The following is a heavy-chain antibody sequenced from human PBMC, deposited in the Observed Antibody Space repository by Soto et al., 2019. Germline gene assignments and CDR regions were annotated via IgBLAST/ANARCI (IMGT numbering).Heavy chain of an antibody. CDR3: ARDFNSLAAAVGIGY. CDR1: GYTFTSYY. J-gene: IGHJ4*02. D-gene: IGHD6-13*01. Sequence: ASVKVSCKASGYTFTSYYMHWVRQAPGQGLEWMGIINPSGGSTSYAQKFQGRVTMTRDTSTSTVYMELSSLRSEDTAVYYCARDFNSLAAAVGIGYWGQGNLVTVSS. CDR2: INPSGGST. V-gene: IGHV1-46*01.